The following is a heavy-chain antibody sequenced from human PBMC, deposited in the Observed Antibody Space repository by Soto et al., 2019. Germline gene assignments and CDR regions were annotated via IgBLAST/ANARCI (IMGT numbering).Heavy chain of an antibody. CDR2: MYDSGST. J-gene: IGHJ4*02. D-gene: IGHD4-17*01. CDR3: ARNYGDYVLDE. V-gene: IGHV4-39*01. CDR1: GGSISSSSYY. Sequence: SETLSLTCTVSGGSISSSSYYWGWIRQPPGKGLEWIGSMYDSGSTYYNPSLKSRVTISVDTSKNQISLKLSFVTAADTAVYYCARNYGDYVLDEWGQGTLVTVSS.